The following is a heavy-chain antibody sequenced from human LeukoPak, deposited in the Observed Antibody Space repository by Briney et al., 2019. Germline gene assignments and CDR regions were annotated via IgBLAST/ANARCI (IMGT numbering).Heavy chain of an antibody. J-gene: IGHJ3*01. CDR3: AKDLRGAKGALDV. CDR1: RSMFRAYG. Sequence: PGRSLRLSCVASRSMFRAYGIDWVRQAPGKGLEWGVRISNDGSKKTYADSVRGRFNISRDNGKNTVFLQMNSLRVEDTALYYCAKDLRGAKGALDVWGQGTMVTVSS. V-gene: IGHV3-30*18. CDR2: ISNDGSKK.